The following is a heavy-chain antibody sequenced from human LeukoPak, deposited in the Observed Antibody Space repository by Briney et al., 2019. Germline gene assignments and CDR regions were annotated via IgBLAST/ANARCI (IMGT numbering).Heavy chain of an antibody. V-gene: IGHV3-66*01. J-gene: IGHJ4*02. Sequence: GGSLRLSCAASGFTVSSNYMSWVRQAPGKGLEWVSVICSGGSTYYADSVKGRFTISRDNSKNTLYLQMNSLRAEDTAVYYCARANYSSSEYYFDYWGQGTLVTVSS. D-gene: IGHD6-6*01. CDR1: GFTVSSNY. CDR3: ARANYSSSEYYFDY. CDR2: ICSGGST.